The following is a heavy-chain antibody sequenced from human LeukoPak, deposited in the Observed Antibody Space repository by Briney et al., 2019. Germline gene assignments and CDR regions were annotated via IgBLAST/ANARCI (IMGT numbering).Heavy chain of an antibody. D-gene: IGHD3-22*01. J-gene: IGHJ5*02. V-gene: IGHV3-30*02. Sequence: GGSLRLSCAASGFTFSSYGMHWVRQAPGKGLEWVAFIRYDGSNKYYADSVKGRFTISRDNSKNTLYLQMNSLRAEDTAVYYSARDPRLPDYYDSSGSWFDPWGQGTLVTVSS. CDR3: ARDPRLPDYYDSSGSWFDP. CDR2: IRYDGSNK. CDR1: GFTFSSYG.